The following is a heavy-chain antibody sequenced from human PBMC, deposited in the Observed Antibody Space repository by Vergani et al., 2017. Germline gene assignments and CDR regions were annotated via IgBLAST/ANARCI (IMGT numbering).Heavy chain of an antibody. CDR1: GYTFTGYY. Sequence: QVQLVQSGAEVKKPAASVKVSCKASGYTFTGYYMHWVRQTPGQGLEWMGWINPNSGGTNYAQKFQGRVTMTRDTSISTAYMELSRLRSDDTAVYYCAREKAGGWGPAEHWGQGTLVTVSS. CDR3: AREKAGGWGPAEH. D-gene: IGHD6-19*01. V-gene: IGHV1-2*02. J-gene: IGHJ1*01. CDR2: INPNSGGT.